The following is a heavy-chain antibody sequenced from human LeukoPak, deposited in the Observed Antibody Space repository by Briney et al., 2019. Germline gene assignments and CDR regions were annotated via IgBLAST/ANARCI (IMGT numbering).Heavy chain of an antibody. V-gene: IGHV6-1*01. D-gene: IGHD1-1*01. Sequence: SQTLSLTCAISGDSVSSKSAAWNWIRQSPSKGLEWLGRTFYRSKWYNDYALFVKTRITINPDTSKNQFSLQLDSVTPEDTAVYFCAREVGTDRPFGYWGQGTLVTVSS. CDR1: GDSVSSKSAA. CDR2: TFYRSKWYN. J-gene: IGHJ4*02. CDR3: AREVGTDRPFGY.